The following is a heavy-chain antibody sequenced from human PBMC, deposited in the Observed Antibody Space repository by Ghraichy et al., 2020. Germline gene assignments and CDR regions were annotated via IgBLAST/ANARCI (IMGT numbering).Heavy chain of an antibody. D-gene: IGHD3-10*01. CDR2: INDSGSA. Sequence: SETLSLTCAVYGGSFSGYHCSWIRQPPGKGLEWIGDINDSGSANHNPSLKSRLSISIDTSKSRISLKLTSVTAADTALYYCATLLSTAYYYNGMDVWGQGTTVTVSS. CDR1: GGSFSGYH. CDR3: ATLLSTAYYYNGMDV. V-gene: IGHV4-34*01. J-gene: IGHJ6*02.